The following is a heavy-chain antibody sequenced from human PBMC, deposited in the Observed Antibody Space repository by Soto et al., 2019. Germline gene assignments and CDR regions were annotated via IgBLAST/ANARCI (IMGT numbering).Heavy chain of an antibody. J-gene: IGHJ1*01. V-gene: IGHV1-46*02. D-gene: IGHD2-21*01. Sequence: QVQLLQSGPEVKKSGASVKLSCTASGYTSKTHYLQWVREAPGQGLQWMGLINRSGRGALYAQKFQGSVALTMDTSTRTVFLEMNSLRSEDTAVYYCATVESCGGDCYYFQHWGQGPVLTVSS. CDR1: GYTSKTHY. CDR3: ATVESCGGDCYYFQH. CDR2: INRSGRGA.